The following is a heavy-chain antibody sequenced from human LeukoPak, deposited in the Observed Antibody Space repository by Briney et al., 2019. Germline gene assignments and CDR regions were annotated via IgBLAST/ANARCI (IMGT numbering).Heavy chain of an antibody. D-gene: IGHD6-19*01. CDR2: IYTSGST. V-gene: IGHV4-61*02. CDR1: GGSISSGSYY. Sequence: SETLSLTCTVSGGSISSGSYYWSWIRQPAGKGLEWIGRIYTSGSTNYNPSLKSRVTISVDTSKNQFSLKLSSVTAADTAVYYCARETVAGRKDYYYYYMDVWGKGTTVTVSS. J-gene: IGHJ6*03. CDR3: ARETVAGRKDYYYYYMDV.